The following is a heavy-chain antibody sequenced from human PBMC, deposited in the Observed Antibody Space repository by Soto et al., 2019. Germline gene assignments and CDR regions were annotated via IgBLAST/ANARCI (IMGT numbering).Heavy chain of an antibody. Sequence: GGSLRLSCAASGFTFSGSAMHWVRQASGKGLEWVGRIRSKANSYATAYAASVKGRFTISRDDSKNTAYLQMNSLKTEDTVVYYCTRHQLTNYYDSSGYYHVHSWFDPWGQRTLVTVSS. J-gene: IGHJ5*02. D-gene: IGHD3-22*01. CDR3: TRHQLTNYYDSSGYYHVHSWFDP. CDR2: IRSKANSYAT. V-gene: IGHV3-73*01. CDR1: GFTFSGSA.